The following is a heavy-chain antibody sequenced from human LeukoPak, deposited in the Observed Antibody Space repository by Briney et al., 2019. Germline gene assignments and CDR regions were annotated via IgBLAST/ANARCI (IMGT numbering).Heavy chain of an antibody. D-gene: IGHD6-13*01. J-gene: IGHJ5*02. V-gene: IGHV4-39*07. CDR3: ARAYSSSWYWNWFDP. CDR1: GASISGSGYY. CDR2: IYNSGST. Sequence: TSETLSLTCAVSGASISGSGYYLGWLRQPPGKGLEWIGSIYNSGSTYYNPSLKSRVTISVDMSKNQFSLKMSSVTAADTAVYYCARAYSSSWYWNWFDPWGQGTLVTVSS.